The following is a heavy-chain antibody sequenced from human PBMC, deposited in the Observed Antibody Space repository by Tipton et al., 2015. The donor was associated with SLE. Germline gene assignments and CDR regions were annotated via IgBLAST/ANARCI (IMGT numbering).Heavy chain of an antibody. CDR3: ARGLFGYYYYMDV. CDR1: GFTFDDYV. D-gene: IGHD3-16*01. CDR2: IRSKAYGGTT. Sequence: SLRLSCTTSGFTFDDYVMNWFRQTPGKGLQWVGFIRSKAYGGTTEYAASVKGRFTISRDDSRSIAYLQMSSLKTEDTAVYYCARGLFGYYYYMDVWGKGTTVTVSS. V-gene: IGHV3-49*03. J-gene: IGHJ6*03.